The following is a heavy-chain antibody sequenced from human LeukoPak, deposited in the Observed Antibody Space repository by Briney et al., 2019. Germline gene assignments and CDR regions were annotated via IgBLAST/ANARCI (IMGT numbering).Heavy chain of an antibody. V-gene: IGHV3-7*01. D-gene: IGHD6-19*01. CDR3: ARMYFSGWFVRDYYFDY. CDR2: IKQDGSEK. J-gene: IGHJ4*02. Sequence: PSETLSLTCAVSGGSISSSNWWSWVRQAPGKGLEWVANIKQDGSEKYYVDSVKGRFTISRDNAKNSLYLQMNSLRAEDTAVYYCARMYFSGWFVRDYYFDYWGQGTLVTVSS. CDR1: GGSISSSNW.